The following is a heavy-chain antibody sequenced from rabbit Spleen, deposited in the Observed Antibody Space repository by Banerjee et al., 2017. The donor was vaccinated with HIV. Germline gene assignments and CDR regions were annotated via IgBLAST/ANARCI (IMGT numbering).Heavy chain of an antibody. CDR1: GFSFSSNY. V-gene: IGHV1S43*01. J-gene: IGHJ4*01. CDR3: ARDRSYATLSQYYFHL. Sequence: QEQLVESGGDLVKPGASLTLTCTASGFSFSSNYMCWVRQAPGKGLEWIACIYAGSSGNTWYASWVNGRFSISRSTSLNTVDLKMTSLTAADTATYFCARDRSYATLSQYYFHLWGPGTLVTVS. D-gene: IGHD6-1*01. CDR2: IYAGSSGNT.